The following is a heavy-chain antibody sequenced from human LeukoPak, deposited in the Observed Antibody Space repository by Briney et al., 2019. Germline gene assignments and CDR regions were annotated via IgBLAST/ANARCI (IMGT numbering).Heavy chain of an antibody. CDR3: ARNGYEYYFDY. CDR2: IWFDGSKT. D-gene: IGHD2-2*03. J-gene: IGHJ4*02. V-gene: IGHV3-33*01. CDR1: GFTFTMFG. Sequence: GGSLRLSCAASGFTFTMFGIHWVRQAPGKGLEWVSVIWFDGSKTYYADSVKGRFTISRDNSKNTLYLQMNSLRAEDTAVYYCARNGYEYYFDYWGQGTLVTVSS.